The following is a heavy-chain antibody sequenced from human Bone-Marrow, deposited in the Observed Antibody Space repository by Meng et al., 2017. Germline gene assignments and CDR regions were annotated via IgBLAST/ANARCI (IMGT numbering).Heavy chain of an antibody. CDR1: GYTFTGYY. D-gene: IGHD5-12*01. V-gene: IGHV1-2*06. CDR2: INPNSGGT. CDR3: ARDSTSAYADS. Sequence: QVDVVPAGGGVKKPGDHVTVSCKASGYTFTGYYLNWVRQAPGPGLEWMGRINPNSGGTNYAQNFQGRVKMTRDTSISTVYMELSRLTSDDTAVYYCARDSTSAYADSWGQGTLVTVSS. J-gene: IGHJ4*02.